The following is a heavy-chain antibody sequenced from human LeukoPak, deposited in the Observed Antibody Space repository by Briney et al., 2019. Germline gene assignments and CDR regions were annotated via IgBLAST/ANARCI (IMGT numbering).Heavy chain of an antibody. CDR1: GFTFSSYS. CDR3: ARDLSNYYDSSGYVG. Sequence: GGSLRLSCAASGFTFSSYSMNWVRQAPGKGLEWVSSISSSSSYIYYADSVKGRFTISRDNAKNSLYLQMNSLRAGDTAVYYCARDLSNYYDSSGYVGWGQGTLVTVSS. D-gene: IGHD3-22*01. V-gene: IGHV3-21*01. J-gene: IGHJ4*02. CDR2: ISSSSSYI.